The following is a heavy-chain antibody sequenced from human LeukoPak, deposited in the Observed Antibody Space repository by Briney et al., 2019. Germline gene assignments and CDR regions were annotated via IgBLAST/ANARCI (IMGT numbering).Heavy chain of an antibody. CDR2: ISGSGGST. Sequence: GGSLRLSCAASGFTFRGYAMTWVRQAPGKGLEWVSTISGSGGSTYYADSVKGRFTISRDNSKNTLYLQMNSLRAEDTAVYYCANSGPTPFDYWGQGTLVTVSS. V-gene: IGHV3-23*01. J-gene: IGHJ4*02. D-gene: IGHD1-26*01. CDR3: ANSGPTPFDY. CDR1: GFTFRGYA.